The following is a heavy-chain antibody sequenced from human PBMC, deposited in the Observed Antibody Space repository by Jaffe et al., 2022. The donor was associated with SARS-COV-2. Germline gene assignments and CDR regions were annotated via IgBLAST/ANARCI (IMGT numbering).Heavy chain of an antibody. CDR1: GGSVSSGSYY. V-gene: IGHV4-61*01. J-gene: IGHJ3*02. CDR2: IYYSGST. D-gene: IGHD1-1*01. CDR3: ARIGLGNAFDI. Sequence: QVQLQESGPGLVKPSETLSLTCTVSGGSVSSGSYYWSWIRQPPGKGLEWIGYIYYSGSTNYNPSLKSRVTISVDTSKNQFSLKLSSVTAADTAVYYCARIGLGNAFDIWGQGTMVTVSS.